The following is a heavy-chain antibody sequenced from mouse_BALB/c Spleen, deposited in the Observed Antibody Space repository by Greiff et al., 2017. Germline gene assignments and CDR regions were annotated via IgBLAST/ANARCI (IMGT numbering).Heavy chain of an antibody. Sequence: EVNVVESGGDLVKPGGSLKLSCAASGFTFSSYGMSWVRQTPDKRLEWVATISSGGSYTYYPDSVKGRFTISRDNAKNTLYLQMSSLKSEDTAMYYCARQLGGWYFDVWGAGTTVTVSS. CDR2: ISSGGSYT. J-gene: IGHJ1*01. CDR3: ARQLGGWYFDV. V-gene: IGHV5-6*01. CDR1: GFTFSSYG. D-gene: IGHD4-1*01.